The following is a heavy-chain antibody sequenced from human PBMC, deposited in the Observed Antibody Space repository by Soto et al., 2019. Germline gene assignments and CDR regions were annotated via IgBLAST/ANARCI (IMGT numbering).Heavy chain of an antibody. J-gene: IGHJ4*01. D-gene: IGHD3-22*01. CDR2: INPSGGST. V-gene: IGHV1-46*01. CDR3: ARADYYGSSGYHLDY. Sequence: ASVKVSCKASGYTFSNFYIHWVRQAPGQGLEWMGIINPSGGSTSYAQKFQGRVTMTRDTSTSTVYMELSSLRSEDTAVHYCARADYYGSSGYHLDYWGHGTLVTVSS. CDR1: GYTFSNFY.